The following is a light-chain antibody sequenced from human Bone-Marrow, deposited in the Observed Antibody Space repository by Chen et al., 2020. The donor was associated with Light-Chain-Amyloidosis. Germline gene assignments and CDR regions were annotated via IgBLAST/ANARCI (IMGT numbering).Light chain of an antibody. CDR1: GSNIGSHD. CDR2: KND. V-gene: IGLV1-47*01. J-gene: IGLJ2*01. Sequence: HSVLTQPPSTSATPGQRVTISCSGSGSNIGSHDVFWYQQVPGRAPKLLIFKNDQRPSGVPARFCACKCGTAASLASRGLRYEDEADCHCATWDGGLSGVVFGGGTKVTVL. CDR3: ATWDGGLSGVV.